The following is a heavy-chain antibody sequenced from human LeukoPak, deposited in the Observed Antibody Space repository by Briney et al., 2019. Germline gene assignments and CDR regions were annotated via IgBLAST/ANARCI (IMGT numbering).Heavy chain of an antibody. D-gene: IGHD3-22*01. CDR1: GVTFSSYW. Sequence: GGSLRLSCAASGVTFSSYWMHWVRHAPGKGLVWVSRINSDGSSTTYGDSVKGRFTISRDNAKNTLYMYMHSLRAEDTAVYYCAREYYDSSGSPYFDYWGQGTLVTVSS. CDR3: AREYYDSSGSPYFDY. J-gene: IGHJ4*02. CDR2: INSDGSST. V-gene: IGHV3-74*01.